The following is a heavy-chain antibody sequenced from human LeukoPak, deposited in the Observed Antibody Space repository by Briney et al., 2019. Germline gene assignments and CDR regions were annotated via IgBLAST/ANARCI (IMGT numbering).Heavy chain of an antibody. D-gene: IGHD6-19*01. J-gene: IGHJ5*02. CDR3: ARDLRDSKQWLVQGDWFDP. CDR2: ISGYNGNT. V-gene: IGHV1-18*01. Sequence: GSSVKVSCKASGGTFSSYAISWVRQAPGQGLEWMGWISGYNGNTNYEQKFQGRVTMTTDTSTSTAYMELRSLRSDDTAVYYCARDLRDSKQWLVQGDWFDPWGQGTLVTVSS. CDR1: GGTFSSYA.